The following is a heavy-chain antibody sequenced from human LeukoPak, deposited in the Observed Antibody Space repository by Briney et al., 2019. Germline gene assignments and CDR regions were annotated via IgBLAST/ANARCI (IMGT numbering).Heavy chain of an antibody. CDR2: IYYSGST. Sequence: SETLSLTCTVSGGSISIGAYYWSWIRQHPGKGLEWIGYIYYSGSTYYNPSLKSRVTMSVDTSKNQFSLNLSSVTAADTDVYYCARSGYKYGDAFEIWGQGTMVTVSS. D-gene: IGHD3-22*01. V-gene: IGHV4-31*03. CDR1: GGSISIGAYY. J-gene: IGHJ3*02. CDR3: ARSGYKYGDAFEI.